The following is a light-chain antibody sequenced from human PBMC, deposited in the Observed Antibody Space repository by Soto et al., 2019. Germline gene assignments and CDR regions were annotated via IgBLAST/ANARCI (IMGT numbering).Light chain of an antibody. V-gene: IGLV2-23*03. CDR3: CSYAGSSTFV. CDR1: SSDVGSYNL. CDR2: EGG. Sequence: QSALTQPASVSGSPGQSITISCTGTSSDVGSYNLVSWYQHHPGKAPNLVIYEGGKRPSGVSNRFSGSKSGNTASLTISGLQAEDEADYYCCSYAGSSTFVFGGGTKLTVL. J-gene: IGLJ2*01.